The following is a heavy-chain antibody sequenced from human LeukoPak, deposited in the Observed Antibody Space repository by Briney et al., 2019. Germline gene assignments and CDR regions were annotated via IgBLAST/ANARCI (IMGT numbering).Heavy chain of an antibody. Sequence: GGSLRLSCAASGFTFSSYSMNWVRQAPGKGLEWVSYISSNSSTIYYADSVKGRFTISRDNAKNSLYLQMNSLRAEDTAVYYCATYGSGSYYTFDYWGQGTLVTVSS. CDR3: ATYGSGSYYTFDY. J-gene: IGHJ4*02. D-gene: IGHD3-10*01. CDR2: ISSNSSTI. CDR1: GFTFSSYS. V-gene: IGHV3-48*01.